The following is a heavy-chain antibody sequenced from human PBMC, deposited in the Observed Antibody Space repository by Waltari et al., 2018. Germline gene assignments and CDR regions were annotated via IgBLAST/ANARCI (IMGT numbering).Heavy chain of an antibody. J-gene: IGHJ5*02. D-gene: IGHD2-15*01. CDR1: GYSISSGSY. Sequence: QVQLQESGPGLVKPSETLSLTCAVSGYSISSGSYWGWIRQPPGKGLEGIGSIYHSGSTYYNPSLKSRVTISVDTSKNQFSLKLSSVTAADTAVYYCARHVADCSGGSCYRFDPWGQGTLVTVSS. CDR3: ARHVADCSGGSCYRFDP. V-gene: IGHV4-38-2*01. CDR2: IYHSGST.